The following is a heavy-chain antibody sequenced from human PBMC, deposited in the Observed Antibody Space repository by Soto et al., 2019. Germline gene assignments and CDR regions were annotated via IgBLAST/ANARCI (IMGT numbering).Heavy chain of an antibody. CDR1: GYTYTSYA. CDR3: ARGLASCRSTSCSIRPHAFDI. V-gene: IGHV1-3*01. Sequence: GASVKVSCKASGYTYTSYAMHWVRQAPGQRLEWMGWINAGNGNTKYSQKFQGRVTITRDTSASTAYMELSSLRSEDTAVYYCARGLASCRSTSCSIRPHAFDIWGQRTMVTVSS. CDR2: INAGNGNT. D-gene: IGHD2-2*01. J-gene: IGHJ3*02.